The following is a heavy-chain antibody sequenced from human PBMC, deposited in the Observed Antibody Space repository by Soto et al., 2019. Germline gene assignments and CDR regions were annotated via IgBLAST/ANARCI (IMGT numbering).Heavy chain of an antibody. Sequence: EVQLVESGGGLVQPGGSLRLSCAASGFAVSSNYMTWVRQAPGKGLEWVSVVHSGGGTYYADSVKDRFILSRDNSKNTVYLQMSRLRAEDTALYYCATGGSGVFDYWGQGTLVTVSS. J-gene: IGHJ4*02. V-gene: IGHV3-66*01. CDR1: GFAVSSNY. CDR2: VHSGGGT. CDR3: ATGGSGVFDY. D-gene: IGHD6-19*01.